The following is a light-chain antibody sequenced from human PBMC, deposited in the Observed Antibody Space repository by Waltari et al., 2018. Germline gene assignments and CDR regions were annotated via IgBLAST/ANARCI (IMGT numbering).Light chain of an antibody. J-gene: IGKJ4*01. CDR3: QQFYDWPLT. V-gene: IGKV3-15*01. CDR2: GPS. Sequence: EIVMTQSPATLSVSPGERVTLSCRASRTVDNNLAWYQQKPGQAPRLLIYGPSTRATGIPARFSGTGSGTEFTLTISSVQSADFAVYYCQQFYDWPLTFGGGTKVELK. CDR1: RTVDNN.